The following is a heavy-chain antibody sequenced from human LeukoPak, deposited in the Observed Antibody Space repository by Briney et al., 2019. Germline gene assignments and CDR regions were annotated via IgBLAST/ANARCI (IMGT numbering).Heavy chain of an antibody. Sequence: GGSLRLSCAASGFTFNSYSMNWVRQAPGKGLEWVSSISSGSSYIYYVDSVKGRFTISRDNAKNSLYLQMNSLRAEDTAVYYCARGLLSIAARSPSFDYWGQGTLVTVSS. J-gene: IGHJ4*02. CDR3: ARGLLSIAARSPSFDY. D-gene: IGHD6-6*01. CDR2: ISSGSSYI. CDR1: GFTFNSYS. V-gene: IGHV3-21*01.